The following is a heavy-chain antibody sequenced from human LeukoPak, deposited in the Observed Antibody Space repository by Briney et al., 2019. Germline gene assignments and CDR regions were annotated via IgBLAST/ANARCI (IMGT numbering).Heavy chain of an antibody. CDR1: GFTFSSYS. J-gene: IGHJ3*02. CDR2: ISSSSSYI. Sequence: GGSLRLSCAASGFTFSSYSVNWVRQAPGKGLEWVSSISSSSSYIYYADSVKGRFTISRDNAKNSLYLQMNSLRAEDTAVYYCARPYDFWSGYYIDAFDIWGQGTMVTVSS. CDR3: ARPYDFWSGYYIDAFDI. V-gene: IGHV3-21*01. D-gene: IGHD3-3*01.